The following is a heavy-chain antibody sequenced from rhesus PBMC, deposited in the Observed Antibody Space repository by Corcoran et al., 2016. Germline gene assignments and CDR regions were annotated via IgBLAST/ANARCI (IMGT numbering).Heavy chain of an antibody. J-gene: IGHJ6*01. CDR2: VSSGRGTT. V-gene: IGHV3S42*01. CDR1: GFPLISSW. Sequence: EVQLVESGGGLAKPGGSLRLSCAASGFPLISSWMNWGRQIPEKGMEWVSGVSSGRGTTYYADSVKGRFTISRDNSKNMFSLQMNSLRADDTAVYYCAKGLGDSWGQGVVVTVSS. CDR3: AKGLGDS.